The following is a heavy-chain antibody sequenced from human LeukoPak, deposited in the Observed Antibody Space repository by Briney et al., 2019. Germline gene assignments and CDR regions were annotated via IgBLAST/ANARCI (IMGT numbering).Heavy chain of an antibody. J-gene: IGHJ4*02. CDR2: IRSKANNYAT. Sequence: GGSLRLSCATSGFTFSGFAIHWVRQAPGKGLEWVGRIRSKANNYATTDVASVRGRFTISRDDSKNTAYLQMNSLKTEDTAVYYCTRPSFDSSVSGVVYWGRGTLVTVSS. CDR3: TRPSFDSSVSGVVY. V-gene: IGHV3-73*01. CDR1: GFTFSGFA. D-gene: IGHD3-22*01.